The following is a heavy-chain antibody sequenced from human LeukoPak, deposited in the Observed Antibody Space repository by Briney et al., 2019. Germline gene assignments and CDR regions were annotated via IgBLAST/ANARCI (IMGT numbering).Heavy chain of an antibody. D-gene: IGHD2-15*01. CDR3: ASLGLYCSGGSCYSDYYYYYYMDV. V-gene: IGHV1-69*02. CDR1: GGTLRSYS. CDR2: IIPILCIA. J-gene: IGHJ6*03. Sequence: SVKVSCKASGGTLRSYSISWGRQGPGQGLEWVGRIIPILCIANYAQKFQGRVTITTDESTSTAYMELSSLRSEDTAVYYCASLGLYCSGGSCYSDYYYYYYMDVWGKGTTVTVSS.